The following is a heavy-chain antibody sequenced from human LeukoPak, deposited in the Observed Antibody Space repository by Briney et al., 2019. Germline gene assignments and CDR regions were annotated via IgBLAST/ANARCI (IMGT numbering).Heavy chain of an antibody. Sequence: ASVKVSCKASGYTFTGYYMHWVRQAPGQGLEWMGWINPNSGGTNYVQKFQGRVTMTRNTSISTAYMELSSLRSEDTAVYYCARVAVAGTRALNYWGQGTLVTVSS. J-gene: IGHJ4*02. V-gene: IGHV1-2*02. CDR2: INPNSGGT. D-gene: IGHD6-19*01. CDR3: ARVAVAGTRALNY. CDR1: GYTFTGYY.